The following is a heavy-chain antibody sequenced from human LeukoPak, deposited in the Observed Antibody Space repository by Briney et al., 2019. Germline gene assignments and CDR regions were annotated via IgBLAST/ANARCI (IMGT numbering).Heavy chain of an antibody. CDR1: GFTFSSYA. CDR3: ARDAYCTSASCRRDFDS. CDR2: ISGSGYNT. D-gene: IGHD2-2*01. V-gene: IGHV3-23*01. J-gene: IGHJ4*02. Sequence: SGGSLRLSCAVSGFTFSSYAISWVRQAPGTGLQWVSAISGSGYNTYYADSAKGRFTISRDNSKSTLYLQMDSLRAEDTAVYYCARDAYCTSASCRRDFDSWGQGTLVTVSS.